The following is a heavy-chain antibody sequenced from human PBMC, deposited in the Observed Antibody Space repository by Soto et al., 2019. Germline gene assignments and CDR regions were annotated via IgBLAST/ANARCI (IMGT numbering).Heavy chain of an antibody. CDR3: ARDPGYSTTWHQAFDI. Sequence: QVQLVQSGAEVKKPGASVKVSCKASGYTFTSYGISWVRQAPGQGPEWMGRISTYNGNTNYVQKLQGRVTMTTDTSTNTAYMELGSLRYDDTAVYYCARDPGYSTTWHQAFDIWGQGTTVTVSS. J-gene: IGHJ3*02. CDR2: ISTYNGNT. V-gene: IGHV1-18*01. D-gene: IGHD6-13*01. CDR1: GYTFTSYG.